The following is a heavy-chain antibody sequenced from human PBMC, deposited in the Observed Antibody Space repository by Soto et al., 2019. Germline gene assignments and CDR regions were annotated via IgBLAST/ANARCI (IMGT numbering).Heavy chain of an antibody. CDR1: GGSISSSSYY. J-gene: IGHJ3*02. D-gene: IGHD3-10*01. Sequence: SETLSLTCTVSGGSISSSSYYWGWIRQPPGKGLEWIVSIYYSGSTYYNPSLKSRVTISVDTSKNQFSLKLSSVTAADTAVYYCARIRIIMVRGVIITPHDALDIWGQGTMVTVSS. CDR3: ARIRIIMVRGVIITPHDALDI. CDR2: IYYSGST. V-gene: IGHV4-39*01.